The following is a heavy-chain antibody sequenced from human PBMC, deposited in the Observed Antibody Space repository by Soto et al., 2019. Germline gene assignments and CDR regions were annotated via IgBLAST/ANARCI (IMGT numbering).Heavy chain of an antibody. Sequence: QLQLQESGPGLVKPSETLSLTCTVSGGSIRSNNYYWGWIRQPPGKGLEWIGSIYYTGSSYSNPSLKTRVTISIDTSKNQFSLKLHSVTAADTAVYYCAKPAHSGSYYGYRLGAFDIWGQGTMVSVSS. V-gene: IGHV4-39*01. CDR1: GGSIRSNNYY. D-gene: IGHD1-26*01. CDR3: AKPAHSGSYYGYRLGAFDI. J-gene: IGHJ3*02. CDR2: IYYTGSS.